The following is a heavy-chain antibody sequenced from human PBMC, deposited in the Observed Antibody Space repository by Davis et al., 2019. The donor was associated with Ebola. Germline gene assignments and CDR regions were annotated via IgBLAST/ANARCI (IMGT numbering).Heavy chain of an antibody. V-gene: IGHV3-30-3*01. CDR3: ARASDGITGTLYYFDY. CDR1: GFTFSSYA. CDR2: ISYDGSNK. J-gene: IGHJ4*02. Sequence: GGSLRLSCAASGFTFSSYAMHWVRQAPGKGLEWVAVISYDGSNKYYADSVKGRFTISRDNAKNSLYLQMNSLRAEDTAVYYCARASDGITGTLYYFDYWGQGTLVTVSS. D-gene: IGHD1-7*01.